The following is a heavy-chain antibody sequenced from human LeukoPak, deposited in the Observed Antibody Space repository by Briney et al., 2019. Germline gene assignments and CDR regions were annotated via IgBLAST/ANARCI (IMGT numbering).Heavy chain of an antibody. V-gene: IGHV4-39*07. CDR2: IYYSGST. CDR3: ARGGALGATTLHRTSTFDY. J-gene: IGHJ4*02. Sequence: SETLSLTCTVSGGSISSSSYYWGWIRQPPGKGLEWIGSIYYSGSTYYNPSLKSRVTISVDTSKNQFSLKLSSVTAADTAVYYCARGGALGATTLHRTSTFDYWGQGTLVTVSS. D-gene: IGHD1-26*01. CDR1: GGSISSSSYY.